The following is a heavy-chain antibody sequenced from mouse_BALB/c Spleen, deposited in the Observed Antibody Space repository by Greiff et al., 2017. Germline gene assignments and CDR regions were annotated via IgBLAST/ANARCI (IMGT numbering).Heavy chain of an antibody. Sequence: QVQLQQSGAELVRPGSSVKISCKASGYAFSGYWMNWVKQRPGQGLEWIGQIYPGDGDTNYNRKFKGKATLTADKSSSTAYMQLSSLTSEDSAVYYCARGEGPFAYWGQGTTLTVSS. CDR1: GYAFSGYW. D-gene: IGHD2-13*01. J-gene: IGHJ2*01. CDR2: IYPGDGDT. V-gene: IGHV1-80*01. CDR3: ARGEGPFAY.